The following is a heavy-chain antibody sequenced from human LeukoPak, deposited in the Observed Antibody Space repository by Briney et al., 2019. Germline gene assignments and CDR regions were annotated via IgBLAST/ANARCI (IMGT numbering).Heavy chain of an antibody. D-gene: IGHD1-26*01. Sequence: SQTLSLTCDVSGGSISSGGYSWSWIRQPPGKGLEWIGYIYHSGSTYYNPSLKSRVTISVDRSKNQFSLKLSSVTAADTAVYYCTRDRELGFWGQGTLVTVSS. V-gene: IGHV4-30-2*01. J-gene: IGHJ4*02. CDR2: IYHSGST. CDR1: GGSISSGGYS. CDR3: TRDRELGF.